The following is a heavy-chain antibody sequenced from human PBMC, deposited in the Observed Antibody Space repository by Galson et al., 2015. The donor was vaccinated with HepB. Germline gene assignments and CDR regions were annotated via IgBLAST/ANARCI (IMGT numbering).Heavy chain of an antibody. V-gene: IGHV3-23*01. CDR1: GFTFSTYA. D-gene: IGHD7-27*01. CDR3: AKGGNWDSRYFDY. Sequence: SLRLSCAASGFTFSTYAMNWVRQAPGKGLEWVSVISGDTAKTFHAASVKGRFTISRDNSMNTVYLQMDSLRAEDTAVYYCAKGGNWDSRYFDYWSQGSLVTVSS. J-gene: IGHJ4*02. CDR2: ISGDTAKT.